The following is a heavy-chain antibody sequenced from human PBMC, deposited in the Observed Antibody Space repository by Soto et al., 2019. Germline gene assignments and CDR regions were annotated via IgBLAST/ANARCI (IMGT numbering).Heavy chain of an antibody. D-gene: IGHD5-12*01. Sequence: QVQLQESGPGLVKPSGTLSLTCAVSGGSITSANWWTWVRQPPGGGLEGIGEISHSGITNYKASLKRRVTMSVDKTKNDVSLKLTSVTAADTAVYYCARVLRGGFDPWGQGTPVTVSS. V-gene: IGHV4-4*02. CDR1: GGSITSANW. J-gene: IGHJ5*02. CDR2: ISHSGIT. CDR3: ARVLRGGFDP.